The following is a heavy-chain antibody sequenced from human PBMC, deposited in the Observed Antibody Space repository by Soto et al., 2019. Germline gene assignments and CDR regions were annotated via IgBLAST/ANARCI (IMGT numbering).Heavy chain of an antibody. D-gene: IGHD3-16*02. CDR2: ISGSGGST. J-gene: IGHJ4*02. Sequence: GGSLRLSCAASGFTFSSYAMSWVRQAPGKGLEWVSAISGSGGSTYYADSVKGRFTISRDNSKNTLYLQMNSLRAEDTAVYYCAKAAMITFGGVIGPFDYWGQGTLVTVSS. V-gene: IGHV3-23*01. CDR1: GFTFSSYA. CDR3: AKAAMITFGGVIGPFDY.